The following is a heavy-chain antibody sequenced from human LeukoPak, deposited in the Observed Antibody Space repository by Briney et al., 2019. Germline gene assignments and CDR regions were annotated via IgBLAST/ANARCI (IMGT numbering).Heavy chain of an antibody. J-gene: IGHJ3*02. Sequence: SQTLSLTCTVSGGSISSGGYYWSWIRQPPGKGLEWIGYIYHSGSTYYNPSLKSRVTISVDRSKNQFSLKLSSVTAADTAVYYCAREMATIPAFDIWGQGTMVTVSS. CDR2: IYHSGST. V-gene: IGHV4-30-2*01. D-gene: IGHD5-24*01. CDR1: GGSISSGGYY. CDR3: AREMATIPAFDI.